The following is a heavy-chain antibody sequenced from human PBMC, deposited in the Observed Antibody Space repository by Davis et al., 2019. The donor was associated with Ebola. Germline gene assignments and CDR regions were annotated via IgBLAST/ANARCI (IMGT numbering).Heavy chain of an antibody. Sequence: PGGSLRLSCAASGFIFSSYSMNWVRQAPGKGLEWVSFISCCTGAKYYADSVKGRFTISRDNAKNSLFLQMNSLRDEDTAVYYCARGYCSSTSCYDYYYGMDVWGKGTTVTVSS. CDR1: GFIFSSYS. J-gene: IGHJ6*04. CDR2: ISCCTGAK. V-gene: IGHV3-48*02. CDR3: ARGYCSSTSCYDYYYGMDV. D-gene: IGHD2-2*01.